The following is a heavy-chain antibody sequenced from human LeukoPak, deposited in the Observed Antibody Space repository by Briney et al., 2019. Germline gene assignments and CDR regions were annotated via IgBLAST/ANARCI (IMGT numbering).Heavy chain of an antibody. D-gene: IGHD5-18*01. CDR2: INPNSGGT. V-gene: IGHV1-2*04. CDR1: GYTFTGYY. J-gene: IGHJ4*02. Sequence: ASVKVSCKASGYTFTGYYMHWVRQAPGQGLEWMGWINPNSGGTNYAQKFQGWVTMTRDTSISTAYMELSRLRSEDTAVYYCARGRGYSYGYADYWGQGTLVTVSS. CDR3: ARGRGYSYGYADY.